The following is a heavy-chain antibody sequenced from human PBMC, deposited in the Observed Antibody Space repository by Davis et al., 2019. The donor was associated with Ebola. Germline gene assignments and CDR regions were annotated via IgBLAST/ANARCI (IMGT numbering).Heavy chain of an antibody. D-gene: IGHD3-16*01. J-gene: IGHJ6*02. CDR1: GLNSDAYA. CDR3: GKDLTPGGMDV. V-gene: IGHV3-9*02. Sequence: PGGSLRLSCQLFGLNSDAYAMHWVRQVPGKGLEWVAGIMLRKGYADYADSVKGRFTISRDRGKNTLYLQMNSLRTDDTALYFCGKDLTPGGMDVWGQGTPVTVS. CDR2: IMLRKGYA.